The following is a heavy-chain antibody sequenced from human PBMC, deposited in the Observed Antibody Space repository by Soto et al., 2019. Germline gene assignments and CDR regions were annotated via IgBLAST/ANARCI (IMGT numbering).Heavy chain of an antibody. V-gene: IGHV4-4*07. CDR1: GGSISIYY. D-gene: IGHD1-26*01. CDR3: ARDGGIVGATDRYFYYYFGMDV. CDR2: IYTSGST. J-gene: IGHJ6*02. Sequence: SETLSLACTVSGGSISIYYWSWLRQPAGKGLEWSGRIYTSGSTNYNPSLNIRVTMPVDTATNRLSLKRSAVTAADTAVYYCARDGGIVGATDRYFYYYFGMDVWGQGATVTVCS.